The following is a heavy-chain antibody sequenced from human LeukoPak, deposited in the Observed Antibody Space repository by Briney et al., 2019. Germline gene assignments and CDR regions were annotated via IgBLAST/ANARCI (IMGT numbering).Heavy chain of an antibody. CDR1: GYSISSGYY. J-gene: IGHJ5*02. Sequence: SETLSLTCTVSGYSISSGYYWGWIRQPPGKGLEWIGSIYHSGSTYYNPSLKSRVTISVDTSKNQFSLKLSSVTAADTAVYYCARVVDGDYVPWFDPWGQGTLVTVSS. D-gene: IGHD4-17*01. CDR2: IYHSGST. CDR3: ARVVDGDYVPWFDP. V-gene: IGHV4-38-2*02.